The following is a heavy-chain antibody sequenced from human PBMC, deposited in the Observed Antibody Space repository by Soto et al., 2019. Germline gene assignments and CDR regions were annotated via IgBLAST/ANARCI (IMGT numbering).Heavy chain of an antibody. Sequence: ASETLSLTCTVSGDSVSSGDYYWTWIRQPPGKGLEWVGHIYFSGRTNYIPSLESRVTISLDTSKNQFSLKLTSVTAADTAVYYCARVPIDTYMIYWSDPWGQGTLVTVS. V-gene: IGHV4-61*08. J-gene: IGHJ5*02. CDR2: IYFSGRT. D-gene: IGHD3-16*01. CDR3: ARVPIDTYMIYWSDP. CDR1: GDSVSSGDYY.